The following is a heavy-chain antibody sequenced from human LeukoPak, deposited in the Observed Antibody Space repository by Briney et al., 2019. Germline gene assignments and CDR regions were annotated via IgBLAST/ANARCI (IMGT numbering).Heavy chain of an antibody. D-gene: IGHD6-13*01. Sequence: PGGSLRLSCAASGFTVSSNYMSWVRQAPGKGLEWVSAISGSGGSTYYADSVKGRFTISRDNSKNTLYLQMNSLRAEDTAVYYCARENRQQLVRKEMYNWFDPWGQGTLVTVSS. CDR1: GFTVSSNY. CDR2: ISGSGGST. J-gene: IGHJ5*02. CDR3: ARENRQQLVRKEMYNWFDP. V-gene: IGHV3-53*01.